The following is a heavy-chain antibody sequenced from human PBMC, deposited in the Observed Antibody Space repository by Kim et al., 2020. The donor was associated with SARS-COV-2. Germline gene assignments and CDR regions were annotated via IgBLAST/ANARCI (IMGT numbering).Heavy chain of an antibody. CDR3: ARGRKYDYVWGSYRYTPPSYYGMDV. CDR2: MNPNSGNT. CDR1: GYTFTSYD. V-gene: IGHV1-8*01. J-gene: IGHJ6*02. Sequence: ASVKVSCKASGYTFTSYDINWVRQATGQGLEWMGWMNPNSGNTGYAQKFQGRVTMTRNTSISTAYMELSSLRSEDTAVYYCARGRKYDYVWGSYRYTPPSYYGMDVWGQGTTVTVSS. D-gene: IGHD3-16*02.